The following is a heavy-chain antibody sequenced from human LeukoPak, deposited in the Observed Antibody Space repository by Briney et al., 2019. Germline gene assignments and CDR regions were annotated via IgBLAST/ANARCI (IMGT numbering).Heavy chain of an antibody. V-gene: IGHV1-18*01. Sequence: GASVKVSCKASGYTFTSYGISWVRQAPGQGLEWMGWISAYNGNTNHAQKLQGRVTMTTDTSTSTAYMELRSLRSDDTAVYYCARGYYDILTGYYHRFDYWGQGTLVTVSS. CDR2: ISAYNGNT. CDR1: GYTFTSYG. D-gene: IGHD3-9*01. CDR3: ARGYYDILTGYYHRFDY. J-gene: IGHJ4*02.